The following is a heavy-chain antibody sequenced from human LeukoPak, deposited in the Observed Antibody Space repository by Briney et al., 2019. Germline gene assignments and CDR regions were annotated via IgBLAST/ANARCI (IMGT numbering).Heavy chain of an antibody. CDR3: ARDNSVGDNAWWFDP. V-gene: IGHV1-46*01. CDR2: INPTGGST. CDR1: GYTFTSHY. D-gene: IGHD1-26*01. J-gene: IGHJ5*02. Sequence: ASVKVSCKASGYTFTSHYMHWVRQAPGQGLEWMVLINPTGGSTGYAQKFQGRVTMTRDMSTSTDYMELSSLRSEDTAIYYCARDNSVGDNAWWFDPWGQGTLVTVSS.